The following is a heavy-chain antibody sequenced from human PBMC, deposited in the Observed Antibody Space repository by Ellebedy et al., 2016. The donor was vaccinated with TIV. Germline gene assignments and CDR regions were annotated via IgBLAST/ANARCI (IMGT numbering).Heavy chain of an antibody. CDR2: ISGDGTGK. CDR3: ESENYFGSDKLAAYDV. J-gene: IGHJ3*01. V-gene: IGHV3-30*04. Sequence: GESLKISCAASGFTFSNFPMNWVRQGPGKGLEWMATISGDGTGKYHADSVKGRFTISRDNSKDTLYLQMNSLRPEDTAMYYCESENYFGSDKLAAYDVWGQGTMVTVSS. CDR1: GFTFSNFP. D-gene: IGHD3-9*01.